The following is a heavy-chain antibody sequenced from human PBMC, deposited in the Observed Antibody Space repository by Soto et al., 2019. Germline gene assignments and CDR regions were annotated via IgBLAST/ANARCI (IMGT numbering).Heavy chain of an antibody. Sequence: GGSLRLSCAASGFTFSSYWMSWVRQAPGKGLEWVANIKQDGSEKYYVDSVKGRFTISRDNAKNSLYLQMNSLRAEDTAVYYCARKTGRYFYWLLYYYYGMDVWGQGTTVTVSS. CDR1: GFTFSSYW. V-gene: IGHV3-7*01. CDR3: ARKTGRYFYWLLYYYYGMDV. J-gene: IGHJ6*02. D-gene: IGHD3-9*01. CDR2: IKQDGSEK.